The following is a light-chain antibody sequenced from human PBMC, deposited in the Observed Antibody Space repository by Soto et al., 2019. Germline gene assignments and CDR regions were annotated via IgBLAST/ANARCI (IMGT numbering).Light chain of an antibody. CDR1: SSSIGAGYA. CDR2: GNS. Sequence: QSVLTQPPSVSGAPGQRVTISCTGSSSSIGAGYAVYWYQQLPGTAPKLLIYGNSNRPSGVPDRFSGSKSGTSASLAITGLQAEDEADDYGQSYDSSLSGLVIFGGGTKLTVL. V-gene: IGLV1-40*01. CDR3: QSYDSSLSGLVI. J-gene: IGLJ2*01.